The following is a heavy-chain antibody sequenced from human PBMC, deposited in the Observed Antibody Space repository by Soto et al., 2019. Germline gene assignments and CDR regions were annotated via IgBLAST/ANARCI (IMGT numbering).Heavy chain of an antibody. J-gene: IGHJ3*01. V-gene: IGHV3-21*01. Sequence: EVQLVESGGGLVKPGGSLRLSCAASGFTFSSYSMNWVRQAPGKGLEWVSSISSSSSYIYYADSVKGRFTISRDNAKNSLYLQMNSLRAEDTAVYYCAREGSGSYGGAFDLWGQGTMVTVSS. D-gene: IGHD1-26*01. CDR2: ISSSSSYI. CDR1: GFTFSSYS. CDR3: AREGSGSYGGAFDL.